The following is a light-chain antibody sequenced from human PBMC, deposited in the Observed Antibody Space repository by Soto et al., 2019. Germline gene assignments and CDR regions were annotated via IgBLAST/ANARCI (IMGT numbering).Light chain of an antibody. CDR1: ADVSSSY. J-gene: IGKJ4*01. CDR3: QQRSSWPPLT. V-gene: IGKV3D-20*02. Sequence: EIVLTQSPATLSFSPGERATLSCGASADVSSSYVAWYQQKSGLAPRLLIHDASSRATGIPDRFSGSGSGTDFTLTISSLEPEDFAVYYCQQRSSWPPLTFGGGTKVDIK. CDR2: DAS.